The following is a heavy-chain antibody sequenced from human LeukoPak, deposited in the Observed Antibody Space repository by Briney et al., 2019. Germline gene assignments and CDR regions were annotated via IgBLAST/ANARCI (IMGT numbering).Heavy chain of an antibody. V-gene: IGHV5-51*01. CDR3: ARLYYGSGSFLYYFDY. J-gene: IGHJ4*02. D-gene: IGHD3-10*01. CDR1: GYSFTNYW. Sequence: GESLKISCKGSGYSFTNYWIGWVRQMAGQGLEWMGIIYPGDSDTRYSPSFQGHVTISADKSISTAYLQWSSLKASDTAMYYCARLYYGSGSFLYYFDYWGQGTLATVSS. CDR2: IYPGDSDT.